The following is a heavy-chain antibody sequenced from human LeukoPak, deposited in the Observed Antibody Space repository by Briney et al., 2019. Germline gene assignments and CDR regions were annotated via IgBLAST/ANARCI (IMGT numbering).Heavy chain of an antibody. V-gene: IGHV3-21*01. CDR3: AILRTYDSSGYYYFDY. D-gene: IGHD3-22*01. J-gene: IGHJ4*02. CDR1: GFTFSSYS. Sequence: GGSLRLSCAASGFTFSSYSMNWVRQAPGKGLEWVSSISSSSSYIYYADSVKGRFTISRDNAKNSLYLQMNSLRAEDTAVYYCAILRTYDSSGYYYFDYWGQGTLVTVSS. CDR2: ISSSSSYI.